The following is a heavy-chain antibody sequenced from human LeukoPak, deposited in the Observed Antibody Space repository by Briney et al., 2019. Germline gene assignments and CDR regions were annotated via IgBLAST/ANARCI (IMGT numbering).Heavy chain of an antibody. Sequence: GGSLRLSCAASGFTFSSYWMSWVRQAPGKGLEWVSAISGRGDTTYYADSVKGRFTISRDNSKNTLYLQMNTLRAEDTAVYYCAKYYYDSSGNRYCFDYWGQGTLVTVSS. J-gene: IGHJ4*02. V-gene: IGHV3-23*01. CDR3: AKYYYDSSGNRYCFDY. CDR1: GFTFSSYW. CDR2: ISGRGDTT. D-gene: IGHD3-22*01.